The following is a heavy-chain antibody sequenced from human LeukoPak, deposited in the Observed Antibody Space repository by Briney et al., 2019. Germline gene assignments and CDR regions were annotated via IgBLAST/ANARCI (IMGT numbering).Heavy chain of an antibody. CDR3: AKGDSSGWSAFEI. CDR2: IRYGETKK. D-gene: IGHD6-25*01. J-gene: IGHJ3*02. Sequence: GGSLRLSCAASGLSFSSYGMHWVRQAPGKGLEWVAFIRYGETKKYYADSVKGRFTISRDNSKNTLYLQMNSLRAEDTAVFYCAKGDSSGWSAFEIWGQGTMVTVSS. CDR1: GLSFSSYG. V-gene: IGHV3-30*02.